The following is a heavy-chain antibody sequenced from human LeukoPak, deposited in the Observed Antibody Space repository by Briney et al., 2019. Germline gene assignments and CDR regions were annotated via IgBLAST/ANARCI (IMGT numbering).Heavy chain of an antibody. D-gene: IGHD3-16*02. CDR1: GYTFTSYF. CDR3: AREPPESFRFDY. J-gene: IGHJ4*02. Sequence: ASVKDSCKASGYTFTSYFIHWVRQAPGQGLEWMGIIRPSGGRASYPQNFQGRVTMTMDMSASTVHMELSSLTSEDTAMYYCAREPPESFRFDYWGQGAPVTVSS. V-gene: IGHV1-46*01. CDR2: IRPSGGRA.